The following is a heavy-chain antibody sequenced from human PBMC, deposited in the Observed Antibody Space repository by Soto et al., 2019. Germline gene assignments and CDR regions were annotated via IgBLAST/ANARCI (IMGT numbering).Heavy chain of an antibody. CDR1: GFTFNTYW. Sequence: GGSLRLSCSGFTFNTYWMSWVRQAPGKGLEWVANIIQDGSQKNYVGSVKGRFTISRDNAKTSLYLQIDSLRVDDTAVYYCARPGVTTVTNVWFDSWGQGTLVTVSS. CDR2: IIQDGSQK. J-gene: IGHJ5*01. CDR3: ARPGVTTVTNVWFDS. D-gene: IGHD4-4*01. V-gene: IGHV3-7*01.